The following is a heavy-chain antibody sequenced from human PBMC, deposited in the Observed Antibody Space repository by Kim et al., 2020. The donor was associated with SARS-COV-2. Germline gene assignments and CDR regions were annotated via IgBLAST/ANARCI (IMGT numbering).Heavy chain of an antibody. CDR2: IYYSGST. J-gene: IGHJ4*02. CDR3: ARAPVIRITIFGVVIDYFDF. CDR1: GGSISSGGYY. Sequence: SETLSLTCTVSGGSISSGGYYWSWIRQHPGKGLEWIGYIYYSGSTYNPSLTSGVTISVDTSKNQFSLKLSSVTAADTAVYYCARAPVIRITIFGVVIDYFDFWGQGTLVTVSS. D-gene: IGHD3-3*01. V-gene: IGHV4-31*03.